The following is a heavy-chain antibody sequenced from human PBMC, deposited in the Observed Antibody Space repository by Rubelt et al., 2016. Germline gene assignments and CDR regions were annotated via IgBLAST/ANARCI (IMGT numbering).Heavy chain of an antibody. V-gene: IGHV1-18*01. CDR2: ISAYNGNT. CDR1: GYTFTSYG. Sequence: QVQLVQSGAEVKKPGASVKVSCKASGYTFTSYGISWVRQAPGQGLEWMGWISAYNGNTNYAQKLQCRGTMTTDTSTSTAYMELRSLRSDDTAVYYCARDLPPFRRYNWNFPLDYWGQGTLVTVSS. CDR3: ARDLPPFRRYNWNFPLDY. D-gene: IGHD1-7*01. J-gene: IGHJ4*02.